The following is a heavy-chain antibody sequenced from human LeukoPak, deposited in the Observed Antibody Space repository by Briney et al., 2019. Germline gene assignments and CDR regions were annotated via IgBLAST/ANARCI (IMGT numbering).Heavy chain of an antibody. CDR1: GYAFTSYG. J-gene: IGHJ5*02. V-gene: IGHV1-2*02. CDR2: INPNSGGT. Sequence: ASVKVSCKASGYAFTSYGISWVRQAPGQGLEWMGWINPNSGGTNYAQKFQGRVTMTRDTSISTAYMELSRLRSDDTAVYYCAYRLRGVIAWGQGTLVTVSS. D-gene: IGHD3-10*01. CDR3: AYRLRGVIA.